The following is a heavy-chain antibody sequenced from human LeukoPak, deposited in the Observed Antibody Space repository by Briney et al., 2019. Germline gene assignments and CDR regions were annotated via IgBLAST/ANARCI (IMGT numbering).Heavy chain of an antibody. Sequence: SETLSLTCTVSGGSISSGGYSWSWIRQPPGKGLEWIGYIYHSGSTYYNPSLKSRVTISVDRSKNQFSLKLSSVTAADTAVYYCARGGGGYCSSTSCFPFDYWGQGTLVTVSS. V-gene: IGHV4-30-2*01. CDR3: ARGGGGYCSSTSCFPFDY. CDR1: GGSISSGGYS. D-gene: IGHD2-2*01. J-gene: IGHJ4*02. CDR2: IYHSGST.